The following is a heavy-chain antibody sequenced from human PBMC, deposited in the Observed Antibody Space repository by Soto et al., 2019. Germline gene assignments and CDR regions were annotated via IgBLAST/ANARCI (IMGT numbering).Heavy chain of an antibody. V-gene: IGHV4-30-2*01. CDR2: IYHSGST. CDR3: ARGMTTVTTIDY. CDR1: GGSISSGGYS. J-gene: IGHJ4*02. D-gene: IGHD4-4*01. Sequence: QLQLQESGSGLVKPSQTLSLTCAVSGGSISSGGYSWSWIRQPPGKGLEWIGYIYHSGSTYYNPSLKSRVTISVDRSKHQFFLELSSVTAADTAVYYCARGMTTVTTIDYWGQGTLVTVSS.